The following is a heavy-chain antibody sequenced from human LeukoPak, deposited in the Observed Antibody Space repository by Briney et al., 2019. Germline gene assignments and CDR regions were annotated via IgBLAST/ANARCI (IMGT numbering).Heavy chain of an antibody. V-gene: IGHV3-53*01. Sequence: PGGSLRLSCAASGFTVSSNYMSWVRQAPGKGLEWVSVIYSGGSTYYADSVKGRFTISRDNSKNTLYLQMNSLRAEDTAVYYCARDVSIAVAGTFDYWGQGTLVTVSS. D-gene: IGHD6-19*01. CDR1: GFTVSSNY. CDR2: IYSGGST. CDR3: ARDVSIAVAGTFDY. J-gene: IGHJ4*02.